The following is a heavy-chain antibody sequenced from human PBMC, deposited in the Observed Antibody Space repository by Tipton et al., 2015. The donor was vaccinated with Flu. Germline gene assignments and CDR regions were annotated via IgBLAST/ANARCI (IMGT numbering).Heavy chain of an antibody. V-gene: IGHV1-46*01. J-gene: IGHJ4*02. CDR3: ARTGVLGYCSGGSCYSALEVNYFDY. Sequence: QVQLVQSGAEVKKPGASVKVSCKASGYTFTSYYMHWVRQAPGQGLEWMGIINPSGGSTSYAQKFQGRVTMTRDTSTSTVYMELSSLRSEDTAVYYCARTGVLGYCSGGSCYSALEVNYFDYWGQGTLVTVSS. D-gene: IGHD2-15*01. CDR2: INPSGGST. CDR1: GYTFTSYY.